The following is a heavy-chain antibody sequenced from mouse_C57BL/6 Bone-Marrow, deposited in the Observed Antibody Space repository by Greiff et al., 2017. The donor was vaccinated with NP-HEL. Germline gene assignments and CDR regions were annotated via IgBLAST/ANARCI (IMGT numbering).Heavy chain of an antibody. Sequence: EVKLMESGGGLVQPGGSLSLSCAASGFTFTDYYMSWVRQPPGKALEWLGFIRNKANGYTTEYSASVKGRFTISRDNSQSILYLQMNALRAEDSATYYCARRGNYLYYFDYWGQGTTLTVSS. V-gene: IGHV7-3*01. CDR1: GFTFTDYY. CDR2: IRNKANGYTT. CDR3: ARRGNYLYYFDY. J-gene: IGHJ2*01. D-gene: IGHD2-1*01.